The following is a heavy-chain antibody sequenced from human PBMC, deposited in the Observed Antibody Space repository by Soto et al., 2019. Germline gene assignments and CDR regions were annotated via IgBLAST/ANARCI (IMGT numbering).Heavy chain of an antibody. D-gene: IGHD3-3*01. CDR1: GFTFSNAW. CDR3: TTDRATIFGVARSRYYYYGMDV. Sequence: GGSLRLSCAASGFTFSNAWMNWVRQAPGKGLEWVGRIKSKTDGGTTDYAAPVKGRFTISRDDSKNTLYLQMNSLKTEDTAVYYCTTDRATIFGVARSRYYYYGMDVWGQGTTVTVSS. J-gene: IGHJ6*02. V-gene: IGHV3-15*07. CDR2: IKSKTDGGTT.